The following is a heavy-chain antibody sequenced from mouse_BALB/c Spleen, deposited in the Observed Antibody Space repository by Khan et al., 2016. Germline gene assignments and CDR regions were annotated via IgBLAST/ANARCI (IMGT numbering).Heavy chain of an antibody. J-gene: IGHJ4*01. CDR2: LYPGTGNT. CDR1: GYTFTDYY. Sequence: QVQLQQSGPELVKPGASVKISCKASGYTFTDYYINWVKQRPGQGLEWIGWLYPGTGNTKYNETFKGKATFTVDTSSTTAYMQVSSLTSEDTAVYFCAMGDYWGQGTSVTVSS. V-gene: IGHV1-84*02. CDR3: AMGDY.